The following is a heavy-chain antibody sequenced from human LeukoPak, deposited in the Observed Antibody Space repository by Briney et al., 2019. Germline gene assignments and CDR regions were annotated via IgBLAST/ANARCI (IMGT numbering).Heavy chain of an antibody. CDR1: GGSISSYY. CDR2: IYYSGST. Sequence: SETLSLTCTVSGGSISSYYWSWIRQPPGKGLEGVGHIYYSGSTNYNPSLESRATVSLDTSKNQFSLKLTSVTAADTAVYYCAGLPRGTRPPDYFQHWGQGTLVTVSS. V-gene: IGHV4-59*08. CDR3: AGLPRGTRPPDYFQH. J-gene: IGHJ1*01. D-gene: IGHD1-1*01.